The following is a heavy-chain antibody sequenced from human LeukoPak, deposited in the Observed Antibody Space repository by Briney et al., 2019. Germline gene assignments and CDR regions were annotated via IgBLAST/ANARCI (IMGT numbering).Heavy chain of an antibody. D-gene: IGHD3-16*01. Sequence: GASVKVSCKASGYTFGDYHIQWVRQAPGQGLEYMGHINPNGGGTNYAQNFLDRVTMTWDTSITTAYMELSSLRSDDTAMYYCTRGFNYAFDYWGRGTLVTVSS. J-gene: IGHJ4*02. CDR3: TRGFNYAFDY. CDR2: INPNGGGT. CDR1: GYTFGDYH. V-gene: IGHV1-2*06.